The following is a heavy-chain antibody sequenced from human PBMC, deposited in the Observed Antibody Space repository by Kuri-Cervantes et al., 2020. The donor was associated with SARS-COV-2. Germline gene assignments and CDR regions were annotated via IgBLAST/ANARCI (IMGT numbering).Heavy chain of an antibody. D-gene: IGHD5-18*01. CDR1: GFTVSSNY. J-gene: IGHJ4*02. CDR2: IYSGGST. Sequence: GESLKISCAASGFTVSSNYMSWVRQAPGKGLEWVSVIYSGGSTYYADSVKGRFTISRDNSKNTLYLQMNSLRAEDTAVYYCARHARRGYSYGPWDYWGQGTLVTVSS. V-gene: IGHV3-53*01. CDR3: ARHARRGYSYGPWDY.